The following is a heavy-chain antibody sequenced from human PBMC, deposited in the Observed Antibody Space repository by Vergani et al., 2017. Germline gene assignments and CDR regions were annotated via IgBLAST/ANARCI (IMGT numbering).Heavy chain of an antibody. Sequence: QVQLVQSGAEVKKPGSSVKVSCKASGYTFTGYYMHWVRQAPGQGLEWMGWINPNSGGTNYAQKFQGRVTITADESTSTAYMELSSLRSEDTAVYYCARDATSAYSSGFLASWGQGTLVTVSS. V-gene: IGHV1-2*02. D-gene: IGHD6-19*01. J-gene: IGHJ5*02. CDR2: INPNSGGT. CDR3: ARDATSAYSSGFLAS. CDR1: GYTFTGYY.